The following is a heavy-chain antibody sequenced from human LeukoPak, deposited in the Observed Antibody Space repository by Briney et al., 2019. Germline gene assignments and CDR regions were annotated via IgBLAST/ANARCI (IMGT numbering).Heavy chain of an antibody. Sequence: GASVTVSCKASGGTFSSYAISWVRQAPGQGLEWMGGIIPIFGTVNYAQKFQGRVTITTDESTSTAYMELSSLRSEDTAVYYCARVGPDDYSNDYNWFDPWGQGTLVTVSS. V-gene: IGHV1-69*05. CDR2: IIPIFGTV. CDR1: GGTFSSYA. D-gene: IGHD4-11*01. CDR3: ARVGPDDYSNDYNWFDP. J-gene: IGHJ5*02.